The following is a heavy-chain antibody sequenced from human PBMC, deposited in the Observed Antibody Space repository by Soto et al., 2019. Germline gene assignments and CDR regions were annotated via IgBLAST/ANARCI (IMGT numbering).Heavy chain of an antibody. CDR2: IWNDGTNK. J-gene: IGHJ5*02. D-gene: IGHD6-13*01. Sequence: GGSLRLSCAASGFTFSNYHMHWVRQAPGKGLEWVALIWNDGTNKFYADSVKGRFTISRDNSKNTLYLQMSSLRPEDTAVYYCLKTIYSSNHPGWFDPWGQGTLVTVSS. CDR1: GFTFSNYH. CDR3: LKTIYSSNHPGWFDP. V-gene: IGHV3-30*02.